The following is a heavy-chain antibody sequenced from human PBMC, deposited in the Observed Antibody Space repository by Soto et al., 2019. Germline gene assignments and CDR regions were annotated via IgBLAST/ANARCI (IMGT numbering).Heavy chain of an antibody. CDR3: ARDLVSGATIFGVVINDYYYGMDV. Sequence: GGSLRLSCAASGFTFSSYWMSWVRQAPGKGLEWVANIKQDGSEKYYVDSVKGRFTISRDNAKNSLYLKMNSLRAEDTAVYYCARDLVSGATIFGVVINDYYYGMDVWGQGTTVTVSS. V-gene: IGHV3-7*01. CDR2: IKQDGSEK. J-gene: IGHJ6*02. D-gene: IGHD3-3*01. CDR1: GFTFSSYW.